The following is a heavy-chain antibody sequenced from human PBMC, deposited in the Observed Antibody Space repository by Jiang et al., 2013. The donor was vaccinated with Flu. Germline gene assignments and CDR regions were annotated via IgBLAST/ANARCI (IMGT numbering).Heavy chain of an antibody. CDR3: AREVAAGWDY. Sequence: TCAISGDSVSSNSAAWSWIRQSPSRGLEWLGRIYYRSKWYNEYAVSVKSRIIINPDTPKNQFSLQLNSVTPEDTAVYYCAREVAAGWDYWGQGTLVTVSS. D-gene: IGHD6-13*01. CDR2: IYYRSKWYN. CDR1: GDSVSSNSAA. V-gene: IGHV6-1*01. J-gene: IGHJ4*02.